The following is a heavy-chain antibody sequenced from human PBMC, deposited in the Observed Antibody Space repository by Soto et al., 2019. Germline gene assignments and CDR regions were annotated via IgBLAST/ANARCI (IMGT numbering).Heavy chain of an antibody. CDR2: ISGSGGST. J-gene: IGHJ4*02. Sequence: GGSLRLSCAASGFTFSSYAMSWVRQAPGKGLEWVSAISGSGGSTYYADSVKGRFTISRDNSKNTLYLQMNSLRAEDTAVHYCAKVSVEVIAAAGLELYFDYWGQGTLVTVSS. V-gene: IGHV3-23*01. D-gene: IGHD6-13*01. CDR1: GFTFSSYA. CDR3: AKVSVEVIAAAGLELYFDY.